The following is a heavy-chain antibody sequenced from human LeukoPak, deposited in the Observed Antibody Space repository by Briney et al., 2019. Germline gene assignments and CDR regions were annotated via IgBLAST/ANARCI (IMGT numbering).Heavy chain of an antibody. CDR2: IYYSGST. Sequence: SETLSLTCTVSGGSISSSSYYWGWIRQPPGKGLEWIGSIYYSGSTYYNPSLKSRVTISVDRSKNQFSLKLSSVTAADTAVYYCARGVRGVFALDYWGQGTLVTVSS. CDR3: ARGVRGVFALDY. J-gene: IGHJ4*02. D-gene: IGHD3-10*01. CDR1: GGSISSSSYY. V-gene: IGHV4-39*07.